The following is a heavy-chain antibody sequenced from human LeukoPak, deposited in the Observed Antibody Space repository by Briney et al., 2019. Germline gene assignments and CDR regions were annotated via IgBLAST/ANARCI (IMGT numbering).Heavy chain of an antibody. D-gene: IGHD2-2*01. CDR1: GFTFSSYE. CDR2: ISSSGSTI. V-gene: IGHV3-48*03. CDR3: ARTKDCSSTSCYGAEFDY. J-gene: IGHJ4*02. Sequence: GGSLRLSCAASGFTFSSYEMNWVRQAPGKGLEWVSYISSSGSTIYYADSVKGRFTISRDNAKNSLYLQMNSLRAEDTAVYYCARTKDCSSTSCYGAEFDYWGQGTLVTVSS.